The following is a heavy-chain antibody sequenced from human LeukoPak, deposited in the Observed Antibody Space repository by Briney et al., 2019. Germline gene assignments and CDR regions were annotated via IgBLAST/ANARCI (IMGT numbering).Heavy chain of an antibody. D-gene: IGHD3-10*01. Sequence: PSETLSLTCTVSGGSISSSSYYWGWIRQPPGKGLEWIGSIYYSGSTYYNPSLKSRVTISVDTSKNQFSLKLSSVTAADTAVYYCARRRFGESNHGSPFDYWGQGTLVTVSS. J-gene: IGHJ4*02. V-gene: IGHV4-39*01. CDR2: IYYSGST. CDR1: GGSISSSSYY. CDR3: ARRRFGESNHGSPFDY.